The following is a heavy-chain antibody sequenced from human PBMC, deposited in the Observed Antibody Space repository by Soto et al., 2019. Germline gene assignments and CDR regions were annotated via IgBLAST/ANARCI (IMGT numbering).Heavy chain of an antibody. V-gene: IGHV3-30-3*01. J-gene: IGHJ6*03. Sequence: GGSLRLSCAASGFTFSSYAMHWVRQAPGKGLEWVAVISYDGSNKYYADSVKGRFTISRDNSKNTLYLQMNSLRAEDTAVYYCARGASWYSNNYYMDVWGKGTTVTVSS. D-gene: IGHD6-13*01. CDR3: ARGASWYSNNYYMDV. CDR1: GFTFSSYA. CDR2: ISYDGSNK.